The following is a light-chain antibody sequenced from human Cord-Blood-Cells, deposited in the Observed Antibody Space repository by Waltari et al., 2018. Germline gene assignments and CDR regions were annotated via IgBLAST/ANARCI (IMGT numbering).Light chain of an antibody. CDR2: DVS. Sequence: QSALTQPASVSGSPGQSIPISCTGTSSDVGGYNYVSWYQQHQGKAPKLIIYDVSNRPSGVSNRFSGSKSGNTASLTISGLQAEDEADYYCSSYTSSSVVFGGGTKLTVL. CDR3: SSYTSSSVV. CDR1: SSDVGGYNY. J-gene: IGLJ2*01. V-gene: IGLV2-14*01.